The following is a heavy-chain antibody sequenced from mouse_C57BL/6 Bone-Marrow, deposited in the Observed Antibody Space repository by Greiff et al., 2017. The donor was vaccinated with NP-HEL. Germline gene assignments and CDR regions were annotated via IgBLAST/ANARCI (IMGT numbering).Heavy chain of an antibody. CDR2: INPYNGGT. J-gene: IGHJ3*01. CDR1: GYTFTDYY. V-gene: IGHV1-19*01. D-gene: IGHD1-1*01. Sequence: EVQGVESGPVLVKPGASVKMSCKASGYTFTDYYMNWVKQSHGKSLEWIGVINPYNGGTSYNQKFKGKATLTVDKSSSTAYMELNSLTSEDSAVYYCASGVVEEAWFAYWGQGTLVTVSA. CDR3: ASGVVEEAWFAY.